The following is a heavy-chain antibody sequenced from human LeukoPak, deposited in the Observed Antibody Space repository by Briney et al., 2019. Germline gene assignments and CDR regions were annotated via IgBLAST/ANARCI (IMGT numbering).Heavy chain of an antibody. D-gene: IGHD6-13*01. V-gene: IGHV3-9*01. CDR2: ITWNSGSA. Sequence: PGRSLRLSCAASGFTFDDYAMHWVRQAPGKGLEWVSGITWNSGSADYADSVKGRFTISRDNAKKSLYLQMNSLRAEDTALYYCAKDKGYRSSWYYYGMDVWGQGTTVTVSS. CDR1: GFTFDDYA. J-gene: IGHJ6*02. CDR3: AKDKGYRSSWYYYGMDV.